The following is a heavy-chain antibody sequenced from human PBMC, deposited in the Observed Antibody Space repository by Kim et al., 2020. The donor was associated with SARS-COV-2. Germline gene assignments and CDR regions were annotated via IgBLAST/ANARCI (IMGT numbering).Heavy chain of an antibody. CDR1: GFTFSSYA. CDR2: ISYDGSNK. V-gene: IGHV3-30*04. D-gene: IGHD3-3*01. Sequence: GGSLRLSCAASGFTFSSYAMHWVRQAPGKGLEWVAVISYDGSNKYYADSVKGRFTISRDNSKNTLYLQMNSLRAEDTAVYYCARVWSGLFDYWGQGTLVTVSS. CDR3: ARVWSGLFDY. J-gene: IGHJ4*02.